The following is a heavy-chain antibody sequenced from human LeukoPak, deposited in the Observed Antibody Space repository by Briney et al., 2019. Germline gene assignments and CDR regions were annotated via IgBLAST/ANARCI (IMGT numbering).Heavy chain of an antibody. CDR3: ARDGYYLDAFDI. CDR1: GFTFSTCS. CDR2: ISGSSYHI. Sequence: GGSLRLSCAASGFTFSTCSMKWVRQAPGKALEWVSSISGSSYHIYYADSVKGRFTISRDNANNLLYLQMNSLRAEDTAVYYCARDGYYLDAFDIWGQGTMVTVSS. D-gene: IGHD3-22*01. J-gene: IGHJ3*02. V-gene: IGHV3-21*01.